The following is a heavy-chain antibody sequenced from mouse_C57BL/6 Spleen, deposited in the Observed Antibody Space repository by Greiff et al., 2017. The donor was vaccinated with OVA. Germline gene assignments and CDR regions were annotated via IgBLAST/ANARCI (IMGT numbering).Heavy chain of an antibody. J-gene: IGHJ3*01. D-gene: IGHD1-1*01. CDR2: ISSGSSTI. Sequence: DVQLVESGGGLVKPGGSLKLSCAASGFTFSDYGMHWVRQAPEKGLEWVAYISSGSSTIYYADTVKGRFTISRDNAKNTLVRKVTSVGTGATAMYYWARDYYPAWGQGTLVTVSA. CDR1: GFTFSDYG. CDR3: ARDYYPA. V-gene: IGHV5-17*01.